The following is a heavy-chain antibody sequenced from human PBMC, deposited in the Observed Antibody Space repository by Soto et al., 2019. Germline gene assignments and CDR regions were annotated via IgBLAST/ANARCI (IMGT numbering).Heavy chain of an antibody. CDR1: GFTFSSYG. J-gene: IGHJ3*02. D-gene: IGHD3-10*02. CDR3: LVDYVATDTFDI. Sequence: QVQLVESGGGVVQPGRSLRLSCAASGFTFSSYGMHWVHQAPGKGLEWVAAISFDRSNKYYADSVKGRFTISRDNSKNTLYLQMNSLRAEDTAVYYCLVDYVATDTFDIWGQGTMVTVSS. V-gene: IGHV3-30*03. CDR2: ISFDRSNK.